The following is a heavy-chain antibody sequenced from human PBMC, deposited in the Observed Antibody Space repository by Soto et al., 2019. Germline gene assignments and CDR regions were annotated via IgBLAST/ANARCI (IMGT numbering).Heavy chain of an antibody. V-gene: IGHV3-30*18. CDR3: AKDLDGRYGMDV. Sequence: HPGGSLRLSCAASGFTFSSYGMHWVRQAPGKGLEWVAVISYDGSNKYYADSVKGRFTISRDNSKNTLYLQMNSLRAEDTAVYYCAKDLDGRYGMDVWGQGTTVTVSS. CDR2: ISYDGSNK. D-gene: IGHD1-1*01. CDR1: GFTFSSYG. J-gene: IGHJ6*02.